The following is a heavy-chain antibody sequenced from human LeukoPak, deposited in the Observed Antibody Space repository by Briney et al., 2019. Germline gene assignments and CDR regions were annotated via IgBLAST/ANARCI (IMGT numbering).Heavy chain of an antibody. V-gene: IGHV1-46*01. Sequence: ASVKVSCKASGYNLTSYYMHWVRQAPGQGLEWMGRINPSGGSTSYAQKFQGRVTMTRDTSTSTVYMELSSLRSEDTAVYYCATVASGSYSYFDYWGQGTLVTVSS. CDR2: INPSGGST. CDR1: GYNLTSYY. D-gene: IGHD1-26*01. J-gene: IGHJ4*02. CDR3: ATVASGSYSYFDY.